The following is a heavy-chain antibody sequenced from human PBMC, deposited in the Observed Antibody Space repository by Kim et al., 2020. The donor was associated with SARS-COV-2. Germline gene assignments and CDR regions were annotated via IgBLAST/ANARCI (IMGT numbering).Heavy chain of an antibody. J-gene: IGHJ3*02. Sequence: SVKVSCKASGGTFSSYAISWVRQAPGQGLEWMGGIIPIFGTANYAQKFQGRVTITADKSTSTAYMELSSLRSEDTAVYYCARDLAGIAVAWDAFDIWGQGTMVTVSS. CDR1: GGTFSSYA. CDR2: IIPIFGTA. V-gene: IGHV1-69*06. D-gene: IGHD6-19*01. CDR3: ARDLAGIAVAWDAFDI.